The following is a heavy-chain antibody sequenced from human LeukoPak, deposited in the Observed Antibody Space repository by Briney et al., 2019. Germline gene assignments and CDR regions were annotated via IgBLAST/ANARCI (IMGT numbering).Heavy chain of an antibody. Sequence: PGGSLRLSCAASGFTFDDYAMHWVRQAPGKGLEWVSGISWNSGSIGYADSVKGRFTISRDNAKNSLYLQMNSLRAEDTALYYCAKDRGNYYDSSGPFDYWGQGTLVTVSS. V-gene: IGHV3-9*01. D-gene: IGHD3-22*01. CDR2: ISWNSGSI. CDR1: GFTFDDYA. J-gene: IGHJ4*02. CDR3: AKDRGNYYDSSGPFDY.